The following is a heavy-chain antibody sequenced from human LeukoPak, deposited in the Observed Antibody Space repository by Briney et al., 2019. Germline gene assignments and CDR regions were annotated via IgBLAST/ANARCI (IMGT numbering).Heavy chain of an antibody. CDR3: ARLRSIGASGHDASDT. CDR1: GYTFISFA. V-gene: IGHV1-18*01. Sequence: ASVKVSCKASGYTFISFAISWVRQAPGQGLEWVGWISTFNGYTNSAPKLQGRVTMTTDTSTSTAYMELRNLRSDDTAVYYCARLRSIGASGHDASDTWGQGTTLTVSS. J-gene: IGHJ3*02. D-gene: IGHD6-13*01. CDR2: ISTFNGYT.